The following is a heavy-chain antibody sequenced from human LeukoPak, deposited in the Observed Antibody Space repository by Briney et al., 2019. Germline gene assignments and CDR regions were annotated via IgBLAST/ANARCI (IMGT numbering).Heavy chain of an antibody. D-gene: IGHD1-1*01. J-gene: IGHJ5*02. V-gene: IGHV4-59*01. Sequence: PSETLSLTCTVSGGSISSYYWSWIRQPPGKGLEWIGYISYSGSTNYNPSLKSRVTISVDTSKNQFSLKLSSVTAADTDVYYSAREGTAGKNLNWFDPWGQGTLVTVSS. CDR2: ISYSGST. CDR3: AREGTAGKNLNWFDP. CDR1: GGSISSYY.